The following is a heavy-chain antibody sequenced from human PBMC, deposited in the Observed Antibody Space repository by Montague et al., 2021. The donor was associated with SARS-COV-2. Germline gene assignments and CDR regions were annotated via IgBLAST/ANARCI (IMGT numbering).Heavy chain of an antibody. Sequence: SLRLSCAASGVNFRSCVMSWVRQVPGKGLEWVSGIYSDESHTNYADSAEGRFTISRDNSKNMVYLEMSHLRAEDTAVYYCASQDYDTLTGFRYHYYGMDVWGQGTTVTVSS. CDR3: ASQDYDTLTGFRYHYYGMDV. V-gene: IGHV3-23*03. D-gene: IGHD3-9*01. CDR2: IYSDESHT. CDR1: GVNFRSCV. J-gene: IGHJ6*02.